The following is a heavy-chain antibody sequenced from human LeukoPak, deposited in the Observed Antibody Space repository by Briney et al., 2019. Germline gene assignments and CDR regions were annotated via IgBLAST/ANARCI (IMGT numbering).Heavy chain of an antibody. D-gene: IGHD1-26*01. Sequence: SETLSLTCAVYGGSFSGYYWSWIRQPPGKGLEWIGEINHSGSTNYNPSLKSRATISVDTSKNQFSLKLSSVTAADTAVYYCARGRRGSYYGGNWFDPWGQGTLVTVSS. V-gene: IGHV4-34*01. CDR2: INHSGST. J-gene: IGHJ5*02. CDR3: ARGRRGSYYGGNWFDP. CDR1: GGSFSGYY.